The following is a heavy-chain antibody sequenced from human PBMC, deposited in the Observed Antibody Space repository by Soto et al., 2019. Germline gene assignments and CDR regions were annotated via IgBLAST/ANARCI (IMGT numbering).Heavy chain of an antibody. CDR2: ISGSGGST. J-gene: IGHJ6*02. V-gene: IGHV3-23*01. Sequence: PGGSLRLSCAASGFTFSSYAMSWVRQAPGKGLEWVSAISGSGGSTYYADSVKGRFTISRDNSKNTRYLQMNSLRAEDTAVYYCAKVYGSGSFYYYYGMDVWGQGTTVTVSS. CDR3: AKVYGSGSFYYYYGMDV. D-gene: IGHD3-10*01. CDR1: GFTFSSYA.